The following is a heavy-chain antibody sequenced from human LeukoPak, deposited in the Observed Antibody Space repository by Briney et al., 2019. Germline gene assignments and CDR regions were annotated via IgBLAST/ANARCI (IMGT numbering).Heavy chain of an antibody. V-gene: IGHV4-61*02. CDR1: GGSISSGSYY. J-gene: IGHJ6*03. CDR2: IYTSGST. Sequence: SQTLSLTCTVSGGSISSGSYYWSWIRQPAGKGLEWIGRIYTSGSTNYNPSLKSRVTISVDTSKNQFSLKLSSVTAADTAVYYCARSGYYDILTGYWGYYYYYYMDVWGKGTTVTISS. CDR3: ARSGYYDILTGYWGYYYYYYMDV. D-gene: IGHD3-9*01.